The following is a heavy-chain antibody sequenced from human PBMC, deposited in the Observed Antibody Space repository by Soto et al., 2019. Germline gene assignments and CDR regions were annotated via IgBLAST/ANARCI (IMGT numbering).Heavy chain of an antibody. V-gene: IGHV1-18*01. CDR1: GYTFTSYG. D-gene: IGHD4-4*01. J-gene: IGHJ3*02. CDR2: ISAYNGNT. Sequence: ASVKVSCKASGYTFTSYGISWVRQAPGQGLEWMGWISAYNGNTNYAQKLQGRVTMTTDTSTSTAYMELRSLRSDDTAVYYCARDSQPTVTTDAFDIWGQGTMVTVS. CDR3: ARDSQPTVTTDAFDI.